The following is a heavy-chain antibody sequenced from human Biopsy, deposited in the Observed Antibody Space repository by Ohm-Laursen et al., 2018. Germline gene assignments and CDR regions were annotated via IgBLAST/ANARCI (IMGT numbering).Heavy chain of an antibody. CDR2: ISNSGNT. CDR1: VDSINSSY. Sequence: SDTLSLTCAVSVDSINSSYWSWIRQAPGKGLEWIGFISNSGNTNYNPSLKSRVTISADTSKNQFSLKLGSVTVADTAVFYCARRGSGGRSFDYWGQGSLVTVSS. CDR3: ARRGSGGRSFDY. J-gene: IGHJ4*02. V-gene: IGHV4-59*08. D-gene: IGHD2-15*01.